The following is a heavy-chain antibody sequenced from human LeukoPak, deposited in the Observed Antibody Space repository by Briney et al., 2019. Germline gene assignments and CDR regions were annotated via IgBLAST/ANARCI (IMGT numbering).Heavy chain of an antibody. Sequence: SETLSLTCAVSGGSISSCGYSWSWIRQHPGKGLEWIGYIYYSGSTYYNPSLKSRVTISVDTSKNQFSLKLSSVTAADAAVYYCARGPPGGAKPFDIWGQGTMVTVSS. J-gene: IGHJ3*02. CDR2: IYYSGST. CDR1: GGSISSCGYS. D-gene: IGHD1-26*01. V-gene: IGHV4-31*11. CDR3: ARGPPGGAKPFDI.